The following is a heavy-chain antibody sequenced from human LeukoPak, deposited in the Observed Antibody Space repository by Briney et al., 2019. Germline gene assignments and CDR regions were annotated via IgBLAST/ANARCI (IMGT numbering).Heavy chain of an antibody. CDR3: ARVGIAAAGADY. V-gene: IGHV4-31*03. D-gene: IGHD6-13*01. CDR2: IYYSGST. CDR1: GGSISSGGYS. J-gene: IGHJ4*02. Sequence: SPQTLSLTCTVSGGSISSGGYSWSWIRQHPGKGLEWIGYIYYSGSTYYNPSLKSRVTISVDTSKNQFSLKLSSVTAADTAVYYCARVGIAAAGADYWGQGTLVTVSS.